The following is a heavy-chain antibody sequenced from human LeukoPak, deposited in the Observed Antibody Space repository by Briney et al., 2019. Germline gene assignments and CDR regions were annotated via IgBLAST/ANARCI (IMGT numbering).Heavy chain of an antibody. J-gene: IGHJ4*02. CDR1: GFTFSSYS. D-gene: IGHD2-2*01. CDR3: AGYCSSTSCLWFSDY. V-gene: IGHV3-48*01. Sequence: GGSLRLXCAASGFTFSSYSMNWVRQAPGKGLEWVSYISSSSSTIYYADSVKGRFTISRDNAKNSLYLQMNSLRAEDTAVYYCAGYCSSTSCLWFSDYWGQGTLVTVSS. CDR2: ISSSSSTI.